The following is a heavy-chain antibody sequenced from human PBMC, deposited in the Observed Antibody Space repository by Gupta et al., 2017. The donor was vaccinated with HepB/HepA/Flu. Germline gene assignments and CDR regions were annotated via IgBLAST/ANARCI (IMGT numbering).Heavy chain of an antibody. D-gene: IGHD1/OR15-1a*01. CDR2: ISTSSSYI. V-gene: IGHV3-21*01. J-gene: IGHJ4*02. Sequence: EVQLVESGGGLVKPGGSLRLSCAASGFTFSTYSMNWVRQAPGKGLEWVSSISTSSSYIYYADSVKGRFTISRDNAKNSLYLQMNSLRAEDTAVYYCARAEHVNYFDYWGQGTLVTVSS. CDR1: GFTFSTYS. CDR3: ARAEHVNYFDY.